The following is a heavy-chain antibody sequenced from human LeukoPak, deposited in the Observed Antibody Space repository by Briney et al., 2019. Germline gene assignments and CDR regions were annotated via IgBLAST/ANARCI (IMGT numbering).Heavy chain of an antibody. D-gene: IGHD1-26*01. V-gene: IGHV3-23*01. Sequence: GGTLRLSCSASGFTFSNYGMSWVRQAPGKGLEWVSAISGSGGSTYYADSVKGRFTISRDNSKNTLYLQMNSLRAEDTAVYYCAKDRGYTGSAFDIWGQGTMVTVSS. CDR2: ISGSGGST. CDR3: AKDRGYTGSAFDI. CDR1: GFTFSNYG. J-gene: IGHJ3*02.